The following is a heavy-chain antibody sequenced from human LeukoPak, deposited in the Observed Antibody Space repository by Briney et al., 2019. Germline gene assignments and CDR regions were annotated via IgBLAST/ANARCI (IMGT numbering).Heavy chain of an antibody. CDR2: INPNSGGT. CDR3: ARVTSATGIAVAGTRIDYFDY. CDR1: GYTFTGYY. D-gene: IGHD6-19*01. V-gene: IGHV1-2*02. J-gene: IGHJ4*02. Sequence: ASVKVSCKASGYTFTGYYMHWARQAPGQGLEWMGWINPNSGGTNYAQKFQGRVTMTRDTSISTAYMELSRLRSDDTAVYYCARVTSATGIAVAGTRIDYFDYWGQGTLVTVSS.